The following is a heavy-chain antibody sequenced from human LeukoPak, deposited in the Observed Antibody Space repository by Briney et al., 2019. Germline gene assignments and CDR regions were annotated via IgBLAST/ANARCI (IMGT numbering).Heavy chain of an antibody. CDR3: AKGKVNHNGAFDV. CDR2: IGDSGGRT. V-gene: IGHV3-23*01. CDR1: GFTFSSYA. D-gene: IGHD2-8*01. Sequence: PGGSLRLSCAASGFTFSSYAMSWVRQAPGKGLEWVSGIGDSGGRTYYADSVKGRFTISRDLSKKTLSLQMDSLRAEDTAVYFCAKGKVNHNGAFDVWGQGTLVTVSS. J-gene: IGHJ3*01.